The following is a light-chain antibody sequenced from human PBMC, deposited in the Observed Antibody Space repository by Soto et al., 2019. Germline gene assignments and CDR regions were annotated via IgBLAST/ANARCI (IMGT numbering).Light chain of an antibody. J-gene: IGKJ5*01. Sequence: EIVMTQSPATLSVSPGETASLSCRASQSAGNFLAWYQQKPGHAPRLLIYGASSRPTGIPDRFSGSGSGTDFTLTISRLEPEDFAVYYCQQYGSSSTFGQGTRLEI. CDR2: GAS. CDR1: QSAGNF. V-gene: IGKV3-20*01. CDR3: QQYGSSST.